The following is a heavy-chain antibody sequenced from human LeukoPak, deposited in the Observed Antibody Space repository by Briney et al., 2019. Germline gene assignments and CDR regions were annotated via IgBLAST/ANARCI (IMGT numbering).Heavy chain of an antibody. V-gene: IGHV4-59*08. CDR1: GGSISSYY. CDR2: IYYSGST. J-gene: IGHJ5*02. D-gene: IGHD6-19*01. Sequence: SETLSLTCTVSGGSISSYYWSWIRQPPGKGLEWIGYIYYSGSTNYNPSLKSRVTISVDTSKNQFSLKLSSVTAADTAVYYCARRTKAVAGTGNWFDPWGQGTLVTVSS. CDR3: ARRTKAVAGTGNWFDP.